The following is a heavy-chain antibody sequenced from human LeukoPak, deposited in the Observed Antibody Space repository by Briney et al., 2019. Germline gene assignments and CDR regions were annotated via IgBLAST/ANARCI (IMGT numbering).Heavy chain of an antibody. CDR1: GDSISNSIW. CDR3: ARNVRFFDS. V-gene: IGHV4-4*02. D-gene: IGHD1-1*01. Sequence: SETLSLTCTVSGDSISNSIWWSWLRQPPGKGLEWIGEVDHTGNTNYRPSLDSRVTLSIDTSKNHFSLTLTSVTAADTAVYYCARNVRFFDSWGQGTRVTVSS. J-gene: IGHJ4*02. CDR2: VDHTGNT.